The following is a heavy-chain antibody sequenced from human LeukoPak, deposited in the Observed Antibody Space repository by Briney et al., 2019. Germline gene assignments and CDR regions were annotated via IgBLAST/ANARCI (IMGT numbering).Heavy chain of an antibody. J-gene: IGHJ6*02. V-gene: IGHV4-59*01. CDR2: IYYSGST. CDR3: AREYHRDYYYYGMDV. CDR1: GGSISSYY. Sequence: SETLSLTCTVSGGSISSYYWSWIRQPPGKGLEWIGYIYYSGSTNYNPSLKSRVTISVDTSKNQFSLKLSSVTAADTAVYYCAREYHRDYYYYGMDVRGQGTTVTVSS. D-gene: IGHD1-14*01.